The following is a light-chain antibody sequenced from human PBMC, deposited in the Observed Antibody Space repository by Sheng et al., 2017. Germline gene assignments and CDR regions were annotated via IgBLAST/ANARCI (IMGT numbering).Light chain of an antibody. CDR1: QSIRSW. CDR3: KQYSLYWT. J-gene: IGKJ1*01. CDR2: KAS. V-gene: IGKV1-5*03. Sequence: DIQLTQSPSFLSASVGDRVNITCRASQSIRSWLAWYQQKPGKAPKLLIYKASNLGGGVPSRFSGSGSGTEFTLTITSLQPDDFAVYYCKQYSLYWTFGQGTKVEI.